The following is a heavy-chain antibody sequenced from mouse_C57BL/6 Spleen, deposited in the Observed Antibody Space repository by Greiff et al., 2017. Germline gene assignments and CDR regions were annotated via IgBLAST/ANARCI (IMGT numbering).Heavy chain of an antibody. CDR1: GYAFSSYW. CDR3: AREEFAYDGYYRYYVDY. CDR2: IYPGDGDT. J-gene: IGHJ2*01. V-gene: IGHV1-80*01. D-gene: IGHD2-3*01. Sequence: QVQLQQSGAELVKPGASVKISCKASGYAFSSYWMNWVKQRPGKGLEWIGQIYPGDGDTNYNGKFKGKATLTADKSSSTAYMQRSSLTSEDSAVYFCAREEFAYDGYYRYYVDYWGQGTTLTVSS.